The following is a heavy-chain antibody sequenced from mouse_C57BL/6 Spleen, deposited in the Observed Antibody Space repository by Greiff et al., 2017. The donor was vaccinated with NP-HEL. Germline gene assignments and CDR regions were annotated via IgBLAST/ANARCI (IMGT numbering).Heavy chain of an antibody. Sequence: QVQLKESGAELVKPGASVKISCKASGYAFSSYWMNWVKQRPGKGLEWIGQIYPGDGDTNYNGKFKGKATLTADKSSSTAYMQLSSLPSEDSAVYFCARSPLGYFDYWGQGTTLTVSS. CDR1: GYAFSSYW. CDR2: IYPGDGDT. V-gene: IGHV1-80*01. J-gene: IGHJ2*01. CDR3: ARSPLGYFDY. D-gene: IGHD6-1*01.